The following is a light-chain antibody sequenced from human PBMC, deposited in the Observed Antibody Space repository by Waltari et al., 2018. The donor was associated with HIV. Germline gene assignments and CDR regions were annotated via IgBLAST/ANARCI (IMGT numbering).Light chain of an antibody. CDR2: DVS. CDR1: SSYVVTF. CDR3: CSHAGNLIFA. J-gene: IGLJ1*01. V-gene: IGLV2-11*01. Sequence: QSALTQPHSVSGSPGQSLTISCTGTSSYVVTFVSWYQHHPGKAPKVLIYDVSKRPPGVPDRFSGSKSGNTAFLTISGLQAEDEADYHCCSHAGNLIFAFGTGTKVTVL.